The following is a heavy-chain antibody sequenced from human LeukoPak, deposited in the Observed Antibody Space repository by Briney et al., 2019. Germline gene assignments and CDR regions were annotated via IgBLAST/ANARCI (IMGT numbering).Heavy chain of an antibody. CDR3: ARDLMGIAYRGAFYY. D-gene: IGHD6-13*01. V-gene: IGHV1-2*02. Sequence: ASVKVSCKASGYTFTGFYMHWVRQAPGQGLEWMGWINPNSGGTNYAQKFQGRVTMTRDTSISTAYMELSRLRSDDTAVYYCARDLMGIAYRGAFYYWGQGTLVTVSS. J-gene: IGHJ4*02. CDR2: INPNSGGT. CDR1: GYTFTGFY.